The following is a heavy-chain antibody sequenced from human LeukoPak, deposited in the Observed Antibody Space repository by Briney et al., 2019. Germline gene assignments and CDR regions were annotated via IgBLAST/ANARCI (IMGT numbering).Heavy chain of an antibody. Sequence: PSETLSLTCTISGGSLSSSSYYWGWIRQPPGKGLEWIGSIYYSGSTYYNPSLKSRVTISVDTSKNQFSLKLSSVTAADTAVYYCARLRDTMILNYWGQGTLVTVSS. CDR1: GGSLSSSSYY. CDR3: ARLRDTMILNY. J-gene: IGHJ4*02. CDR2: IYYSGST. V-gene: IGHV4-39*01. D-gene: IGHD3-22*01.